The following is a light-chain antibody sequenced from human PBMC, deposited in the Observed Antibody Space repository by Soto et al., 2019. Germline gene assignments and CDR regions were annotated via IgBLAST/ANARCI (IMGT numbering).Light chain of an antibody. CDR2: DAS. CDR1: QSVSSSY. Sequence: DIVLTQSPGTLSLSPGERATLSCRASQSVSSSYLAWYQQKPGQAPRLLIYDASSRATGIPDRFSGSGSGTDFTLTISRLEPEDFAVYYCQQYGSSPPWTFGQGTKVEIK. CDR3: QQYGSSPPWT. V-gene: IGKV3-20*01. J-gene: IGKJ1*01.